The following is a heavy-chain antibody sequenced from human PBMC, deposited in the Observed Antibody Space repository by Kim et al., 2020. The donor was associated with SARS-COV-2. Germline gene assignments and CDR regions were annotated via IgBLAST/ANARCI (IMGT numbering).Heavy chain of an antibody. J-gene: IGHJ4*02. CDR1: GFTFSSFW. D-gene: IGHD5-12*01. V-gene: IGHV3-7*01. Sequence: GGSLRLSCAASGFTFSSFWMNWVRQAPGKGLEWVANIKQDGSEKYYVDSVKGRFTISRDNAKNSLYLQMNSLTAEDTAVYYCARDLVAYTAYGPFDYWGQGTLVTVSS. CDR2: IKQDGSEK. CDR3: ARDLVAYTAYGPFDY.